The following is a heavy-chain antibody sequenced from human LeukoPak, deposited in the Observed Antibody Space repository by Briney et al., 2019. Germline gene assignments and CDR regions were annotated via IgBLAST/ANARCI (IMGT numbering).Heavy chain of an antibody. V-gene: IGHV3-21*01. CDR2: ISSSSSYI. CDR3: ARGIAVAPPDFGYYYYMDV. CDR1: GFTFSSYS. Sequence: PGGSLRPSCAASGFTFSSYSMNWVRQAPGKGLEWVSSISSSSSYIYYADSVKGRFTISRDNAKNSLYLQMNSLRAEDTAVYYCARGIAVAPPDFGYYYYMDVWGKGTTVTVSS. J-gene: IGHJ6*03. D-gene: IGHD6-19*01.